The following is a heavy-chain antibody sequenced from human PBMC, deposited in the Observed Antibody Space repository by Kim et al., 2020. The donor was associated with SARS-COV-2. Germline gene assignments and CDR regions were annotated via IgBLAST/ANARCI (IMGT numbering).Heavy chain of an antibody. V-gene: IGHV3-11*05. CDR1: GFTFSDYY. D-gene: IGHD2-15*01. J-gene: IGHJ4*02. CDR2: ISSSSSYT. CDR3: AREYCSGGSCYSGVSFDY. Sequence: GGSLRLSCAASGFTFSDYYMSWIRQAPGKGLEWVSYISSSSSYTNYADSVKGRFTISRDNAKNSLYLQMNSLRAEDTAVYYCAREYCSGGSCYSGVSFDYWGQGTLVTVSS.